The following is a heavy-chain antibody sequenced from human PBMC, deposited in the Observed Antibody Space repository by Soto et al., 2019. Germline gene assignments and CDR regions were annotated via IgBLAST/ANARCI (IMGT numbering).Heavy chain of an antibody. V-gene: IGHV3-33*01. CDR3: ARANSGYDLGY. Sequence: GGSLRLSWAASGFTFSSYGMRWVRQAPGKGLEWVAVIWYDGSNKYYADSVKGRFTISRDNSKNTLYLQMNSLRAEDTAVYYCARANSGYDLGYWGQGTLVTVS. CDR2: IWYDGSNK. D-gene: IGHD5-12*01. J-gene: IGHJ4*02. CDR1: GFTFSSYG.